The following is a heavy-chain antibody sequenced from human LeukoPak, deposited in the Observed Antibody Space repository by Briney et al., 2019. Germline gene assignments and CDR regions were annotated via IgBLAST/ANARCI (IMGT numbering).Heavy chain of an antibody. CDR1: GGSISNYY. CDR2: INYSGST. Sequence: SSETLSLTCTVSGGSISNYYWSWIRQPPGKGLEWIAYINYSGSTNYNPSLKSRVTISVDTSKNHFSLTLSSVTAADTAVYYCARFGGPHAFDIWGQGTMVTVSS. CDR3: ARFGGPHAFDI. V-gene: IGHV4-59*01. J-gene: IGHJ3*02. D-gene: IGHD3-3*01.